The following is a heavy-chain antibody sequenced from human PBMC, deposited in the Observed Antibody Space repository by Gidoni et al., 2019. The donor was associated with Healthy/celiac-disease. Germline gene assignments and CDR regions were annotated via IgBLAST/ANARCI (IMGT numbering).Heavy chain of an antibody. CDR3: ARGIQLWFGAFDI. CDR2: INAGNGNT. V-gene: IGHV1-3*01. J-gene: IGHJ3*02. Sequence: QVQLVQSGAEVKKPGASVKVSCKASGYTFTSYAMHWVRQAPGQRLEWMGWINAGNGNTKYSQKFQGRVTITRDTSASTAYMELSSLRSEDTAVYYCARGIQLWFGAFDIWGQGTMVTVSS. CDR1: GYTFTSYA. D-gene: IGHD5-18*01.